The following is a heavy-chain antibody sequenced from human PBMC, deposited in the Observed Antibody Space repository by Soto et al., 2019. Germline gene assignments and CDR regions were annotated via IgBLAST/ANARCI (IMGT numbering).Heavy chain of an antibody. CDR3: AREEVASGGYGGVHYGMDV. D-gene: IGHD6-19*01. CDR2: ISYDGSNK. Sequence: GGSLRLSCAASGFTFSSYAMHWVRQAPGKGLEWVAVISYDGSNKYYADSVKGRFTISRDNSKNTLYLQMNSLRAEDTAVYYYAREEVASGGYGGVHYGMDVWGQGTTVTVSS. V-gene: IGHV3-30-3*01. J-gene: IGHJ6*02. CDR1: GFTFSSYA.